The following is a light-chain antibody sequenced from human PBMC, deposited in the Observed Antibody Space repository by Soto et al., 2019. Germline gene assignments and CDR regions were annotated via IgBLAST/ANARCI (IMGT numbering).Light chain of an antibody. Sequence: QSALTQPASVSGSPGQSITISCTGTSSDVGSCNCVSWYQQHPGKAPTLMIYEVNKRPSGSSNRFSGSKSGNTASLTISGLQAEDEADYYCCSSVGSPNWVFGGGTKVTVL. CDR1: SSDVGSCNC. V-gene: IGLV2-23*02. CDR3: CSSVGSPNWV. J-gene: IGLJ3*02. CDR2: EVN.